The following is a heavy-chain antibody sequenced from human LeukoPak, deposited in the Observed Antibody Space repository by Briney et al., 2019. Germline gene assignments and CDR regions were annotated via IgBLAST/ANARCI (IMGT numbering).Heavy chain of an antibody. V-gene: IGHV3-30-3*01. CDR1: GFAFSSYA. CDR2: ISYDGSNK. D-gene: IGHD3-22*01. CDR3: AKDPVGTGSSGYYLDY. J-gene: IGHJ4*02. Sequence: GGSLGLSCAASGFAFSSYAMHWVRQAPGKGLEWVAVISYDGSNKYYADSVKGRFTISRDNSKNTLYLQMNSLRAEDMAVYYCAKDPVGTGSSGYYLDYWGQGTLVTVSS.